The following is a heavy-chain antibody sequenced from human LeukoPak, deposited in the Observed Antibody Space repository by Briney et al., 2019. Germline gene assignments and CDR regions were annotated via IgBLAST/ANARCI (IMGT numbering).Heavy chain of an antibody. Sequence: ASVKVSCKASGYTFTSYGISLVRQAPGQGLEWMGWISAYNGNTNYAQKLQGRVTMTTDTSTSTAYMELRSLRSDDTAVYYCARDALDCSSTSCPTGNWFDPWGQGTLVTVSS. CDR2: ISAYNGNT. CDR3: ARDALDCSSTSCPTGNWFDP. V-gene: IGHV1-18*01. D-gene: IGHD2-2*01. CDR1: GYTFTSYG. J-gene: IGHJ5*02.